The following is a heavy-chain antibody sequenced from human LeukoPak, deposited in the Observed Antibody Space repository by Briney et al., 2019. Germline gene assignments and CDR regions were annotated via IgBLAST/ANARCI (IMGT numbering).Heavy chain of an antibody. Sequence: GGSLRLSCAASGFTFDDYAMHWVRQAPGKGLEWVSGISWNSGSIGYADSVKGRFTISRDNAKNSLYLQMNNLRAEDMALYYCAKGSYDFWSGWAMGFDAFDIWGQGTMVTVSS. CDR3: AKGSYDFWSGWAMGFDAFDI. J-gene: IGHJ3*02. V-gene: IGHV3-9*03. CDR2: ISWNSGSI. D-gene: IGHD3-3*01. CDR1: GFTFDDYA.